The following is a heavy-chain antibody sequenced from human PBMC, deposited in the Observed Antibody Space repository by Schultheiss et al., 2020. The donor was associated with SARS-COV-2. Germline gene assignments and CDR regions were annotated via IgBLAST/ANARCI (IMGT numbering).Heavy chain of an antibody. CDR3: AKDRNYYGSGSYDY. CDR1: GFTFDDYA. Sequence: SLKISCAASGFTFDDYAMHWVRQAPGKGLEWVSGISWNSGSIGYADSVKGRFTISRDNAKNSLYLQMNSLRAEDTALYYCAKDRNYYGSGSYDYWGQGTLVTVSS. D-gene: IGHD3-10*01. J-gene: IGHJ4*02. V-gene: IGHV3-9*01. CDR2: ISWNSGSI.